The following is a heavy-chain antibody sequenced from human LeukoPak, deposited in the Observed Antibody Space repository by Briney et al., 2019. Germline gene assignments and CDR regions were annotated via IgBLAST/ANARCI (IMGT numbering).Heavy chain of an antibody. J-gene: IGHJ4*02. V-gene: IGHV1-2*02. CDR3: AASARDSSGYDHSPLGY. D-gene: IGHD3-22*01. Sequence: ASVKVSCKASGYTFTGSYMNWVRQAPGQGLEWMGWMNPNSGGTNYAQKFQGRVTMTRDTSISTAYMALSRLRSDDAAVSYCAASARDSSGYDHSPLGYWGQGTLVTVSS. CDR1: GYTFTGSY. CDR2: MNPNSGGT.